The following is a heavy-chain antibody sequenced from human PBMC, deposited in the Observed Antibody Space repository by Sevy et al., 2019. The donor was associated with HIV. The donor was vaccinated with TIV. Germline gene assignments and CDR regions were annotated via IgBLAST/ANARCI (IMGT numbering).Heavy chain of an antibody. D-gene: IGHD2-21*01. CDR2: IGTLGDT. CDR1: GFSFSGSD. J-gene: IGHJ5*02. CDR3: VRGLQTHCDRTACPLDH. V-gene: IGHV3-13*01. Sequence: GGSLRLSCAGYGFSFSGSDMHWVCQPTGKGLEWISSIGTLGDTFYADSVKGRFTISRDNAKSSLYLEMSSLRAGDTALYYCVRGLQTHCDRTACPLDHWGQGTLVTVSS.